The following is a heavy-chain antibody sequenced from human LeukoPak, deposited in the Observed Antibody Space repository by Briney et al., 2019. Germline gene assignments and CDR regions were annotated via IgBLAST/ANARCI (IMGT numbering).Heavy chain of an antibody. CDR3: ARGGSSPYYYYYMDV. Sequence: SVKVSCKASGGTFSSYAISWVRQAPGQGLEWMGGIIPIFGTANYAQKFQGRVTITTDESTSTAYMELSSLRSEDTAVYYCARGGSSPYYYYYMDVWGKGTTVTVSS. D-gene: IGHD3-16*01. V-gene: IGHV1-69*05. CDR2: IIPIFGTA. CDR1: GGTFSSYA. J-gene: IGHJ6*03.